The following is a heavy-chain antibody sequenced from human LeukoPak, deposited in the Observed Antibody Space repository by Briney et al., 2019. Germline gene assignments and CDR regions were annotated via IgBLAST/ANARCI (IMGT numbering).Heavy chain of an antibody. CDR2: IYHSGST. CDR3: ARDPGYGDSCLDV. Sequence: PSETLSLTCTVSGGSISSGGYYWSWIRQPPGKGLEWIGYIYHSGSTYYNPSLKSRVTISVDRSKNQFSLKLSSVTAADTAVYYCARDPGYGDSCLDVWGKGTTVTVSS. J-gene: IGHJ6*04. V-gene: IGHV4-30-2*01. D-gene: IGHD4-17*01. CDR1: GGSISSGGYY.